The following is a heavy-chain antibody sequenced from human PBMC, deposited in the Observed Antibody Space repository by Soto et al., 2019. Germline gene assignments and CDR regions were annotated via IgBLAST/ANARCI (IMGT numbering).Heavy chain of an antibody. J-gene: IGHJ4*02. D-gene: IGHD3-3*01. Sequence: SETLSLTCAVYGGSLSGYYWSWIRQPPGKGLEWIGEINHSGSTNYNPSLKSRVTISVDTSKNQFSLKLSSVTAADTAVYYCARGRRYYDFWSGYYKYYFDYWGQGTLVTVS. CDR3: ARGRRYYDFWSGYYKYYFDY. CDR2: INHSGST. CDR1: GGSLSGYY. V-gene: IGHV4-34*01.